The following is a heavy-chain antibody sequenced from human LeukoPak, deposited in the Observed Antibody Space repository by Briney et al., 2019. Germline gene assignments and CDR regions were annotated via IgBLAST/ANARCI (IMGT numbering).Heavy chain of an antibody. J-gene: IGHJ3*02. CDR2: INPNSGGS. CDR1: GYTFTDYH. Sequence: ASVKVSCKASGYTFTDYHLHWMRQAPGQGLEWMADINPNSGGSYCAQKFQGRVTMTRDTSISTVYMELSRLTSDDTAVYYCARGPATSAFDIWGQGTMVTVSS. CDR3: ARGPATSAFDI. V-gene: IGHV1-2*02.